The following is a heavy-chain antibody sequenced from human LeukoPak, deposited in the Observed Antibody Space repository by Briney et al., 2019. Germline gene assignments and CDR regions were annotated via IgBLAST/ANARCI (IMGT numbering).Heavy chain of an antibody. CDR1: GYTFTGYY. V-gene: IGHV1-2*04. J-gene: IGHJ4*01. CDR3: TRGRRILVGPSNAGDFFDY. D-gene: IGHD1-26*01. Sequence: PVASVTVSCKASGYTFTGYYMHWVRQAPGQGLEWMGWINPNSGGTNYAQKFQGWVTMTRDTSISTAYMELSRLRSDDTAVYYCTRGRRILVGPSNAGDFFDYWGQGTLVTVSS. CDR2: INPNSGGT.